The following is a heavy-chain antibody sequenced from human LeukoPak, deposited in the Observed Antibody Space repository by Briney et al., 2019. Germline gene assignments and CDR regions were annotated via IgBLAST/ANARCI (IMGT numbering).Heavy chain of an antibody. CDR3: ARVKRVPFQIDYYGMDV. J-gene: IGHJ6*02. D-gene: IGHD2/OR15-2a*01. V-gene: IGHV3-30*14. CDR1: GFTFSSYA. CDR2: ISYDGSNK. Sequence: GRSLRLSCAASGFTFSSYATHWVRQAPGKGLEWVAVISYDGSNKYYANSVKGRFTISRDNSKNTLYLQMGSLRAEDMAVYYCARVKRVPFQIDYYGMDVWGQGTTVTVSS.